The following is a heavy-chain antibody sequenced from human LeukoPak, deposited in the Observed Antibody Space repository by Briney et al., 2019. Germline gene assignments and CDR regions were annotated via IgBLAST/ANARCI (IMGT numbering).Heavy chain of an antibody. D-gene: IGHD6-13*01. CDR2: ISYDGSNK. CDR1: GFTFSSYG. Sequence: PGGSLRLSCAASGFTFSSYGMHWVRQAPGKGLEWVAVISYDGSNKYYADSVKGRFTISRDNSKNSLYLQMNSLRAEDTAVYYCAKDYRYSSSWLWVPFDYWGQGTLVTVSS. J-gene: IGHJ4*02. CDR3: AKDYRYSSSWLWVPFDY. V-gene: IGHV3-30*18.